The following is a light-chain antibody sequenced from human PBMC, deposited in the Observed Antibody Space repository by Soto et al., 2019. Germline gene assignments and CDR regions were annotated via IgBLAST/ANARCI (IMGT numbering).Light chain of an antibody. CDR1: QSVSSSY. Sequence: PGERVTLSCRASQSVSSSYLTWCHQKPGQAPRLLIYDACTRATSIPARFSGSGSGTDFTLTISSLQPEDFAVYYCQQDYNVPVTFGQGTKLEIK. CDR3: QQDYNVPVT. V-gene: IGKV3D-7*01. CDR2: DAC. J-gene: IGKJ2*01.